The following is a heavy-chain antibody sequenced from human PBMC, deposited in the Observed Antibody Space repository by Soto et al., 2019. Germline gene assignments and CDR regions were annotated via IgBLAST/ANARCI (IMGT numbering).Heavy chain of an antibody. J-gene: IGHJ1*01. CDR3: ATTLTTSAEYFQY. D-gene: IGHD3-16*01. V-gene: IGHV3-7*01. CDR1: GFIFMNHW. Sequence: DVHLVESGGGLVQPGGSLRLSCGPSGFIFMNHWMSWVRQFPGKGLEWVAHIKADGSDKYYGDSVKGRFIIFRDNAKISLFLQMNSLRAEDTGIYCCATTLTTSAEYFQYWGQGTLVTVSS. CDR2: IKADGSDK.